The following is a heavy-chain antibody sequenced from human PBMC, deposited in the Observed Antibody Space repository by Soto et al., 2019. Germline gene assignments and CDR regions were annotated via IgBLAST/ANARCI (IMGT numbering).Heavy chain of an antibody. D-gene: IGHD2-2*01. CDR1: GFSFSDYW. V-gene: IGHV3-7*03. CDR3: VKDGGYCSSATCYSPRNHYFDS. J-gene: IGHJ4*02. CDR2: IKFDGSEK. Sequence: GSLRLSCVASGFSFSDYWMSWVRQAPGKGPEWVANIKFDGSEKQYVDSVRGRFSISRDNFRNSLFLQMNSLRAGDTAIYYCVKDGGYCSSATCYSPRNHYFDSWGQGTLVTVSS.